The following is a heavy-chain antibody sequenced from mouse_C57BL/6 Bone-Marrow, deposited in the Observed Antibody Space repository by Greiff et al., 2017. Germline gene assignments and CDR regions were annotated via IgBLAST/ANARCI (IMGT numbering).Heavy chain of an antibody. J-gene: IGHJ2*01. V-gene: IGHV1-42*01. CDR1: GYSFTGYY. CDR3: ARERMVTTYYFDY. D-gene: IGHD2-3*01. CDR2: INPSTGGT. Sequence: DVKLVESGPELVKPGASVKISCKASGYSFTGYYMNWVKQSPEKSLEWIGEINPSTGGTTYNQKFKAKATLTVDKSSSTAYMQLKSLTSEDSAVYYCARERMVTTYYFDYWGQGTTLTVSS.